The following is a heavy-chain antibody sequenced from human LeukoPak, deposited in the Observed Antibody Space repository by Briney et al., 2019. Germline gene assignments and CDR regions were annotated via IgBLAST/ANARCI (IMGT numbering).Heavy chain of an antibody. CDR2: ISNSGSTI. J-gene: IGHJ4*02. CDR1: GFTFRGYE. CDR3: ARIYCSGGNCYPVFDS. Sequence: GGSLRLSCAASGFTFRGYEMNWVRQAPGKGLEWVSYISNSGSTIYYAGSVRGRFTISRDNAENSLYLQMNSLRADDTAVYYCARIYCSGGNCYPVFDSWGQGTLVTVSS. D-gene: IGHD2-15*01. V-gene: IGHV3-48*03.